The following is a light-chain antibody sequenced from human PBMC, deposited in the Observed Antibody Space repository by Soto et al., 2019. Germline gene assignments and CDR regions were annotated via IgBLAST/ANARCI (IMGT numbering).Light chain of an antibody. CDR3: QQSYSTPRT. V-gene: IGKV1-39*01. CDR2: AAS. Sequence: DIQMTQSPSSLSASVGDRVTLTCRASQSISNFLNWYQQKPGKAPKLLIYAASSFQSGVPSRFSGSGSGTDFTLTISSLQPEDFATYYCQQSYSTPRTFGQGTKVDIK. CDR1: QSISNF. J-gene: IGKJ1*01.